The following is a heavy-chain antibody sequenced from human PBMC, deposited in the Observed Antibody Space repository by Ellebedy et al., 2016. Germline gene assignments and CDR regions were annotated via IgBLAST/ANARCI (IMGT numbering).Heavy chain of an antibody. J-gene: IGHJ4*02. D-gene: IGHD1-26*01. CDR2: IWYDGSNK. Sequence: GESLKISCAASGFTFSSYGMHWVRQAPGKGLEWVAVIWYDGSNKYYADSVKGRFTISRDNSKNTLYLQMNSLRAEDTAVYYCARDRNTIVGATFYFDYWGQGTLVTVSS. CDR3: ARDRNTIVGATFYFDY. V-gene: IGHV3-33*01. CDR1: GFTFSSYG.